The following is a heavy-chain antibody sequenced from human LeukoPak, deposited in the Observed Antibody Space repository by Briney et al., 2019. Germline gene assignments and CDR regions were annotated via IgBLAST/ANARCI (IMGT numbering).Heavy chain of an antibody. CDR3: VRGQAALWFGEL. J-gene: IGHJ4*02. D-gene: IGHD3-10*01. CDR2: ISYSGST. Sequence: PSETLSLTCTVSGGSISSYYWSWIRQPPGKGLEWIGHISYSGSTNYNPSLKSRVTISLDTSKNQLSLKLSSVTTADTAVYYCVRGQAALWFGELWGQGTLVTVSS. CDR1: GGSISSYY. V-gene: IGHV4-59*01.